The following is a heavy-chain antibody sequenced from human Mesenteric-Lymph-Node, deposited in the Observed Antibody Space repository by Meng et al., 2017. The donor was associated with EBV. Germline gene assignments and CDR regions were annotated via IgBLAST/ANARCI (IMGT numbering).Heavy chain of an antibody. Sequence: QGHLPESGPGLGRPSGTLSLTCAVAGETINSSHFWSWVRQPPGKGLEWIAEIYHSGATGHNPSLQSRVTISLDKAKNQFSLRLSSVTAADTAVYYCARVAGSNYGSGSYYFDHWGQGTLVTVSS. V-gene: IGHV4-4*02. CDR3: ARVAGSNYGSGSYYFDH. CDR1: GETINSSHF. CDR2: IYHSGAT. D-gene: IGHD3-10*01. J-gene: IGHJ4*02.